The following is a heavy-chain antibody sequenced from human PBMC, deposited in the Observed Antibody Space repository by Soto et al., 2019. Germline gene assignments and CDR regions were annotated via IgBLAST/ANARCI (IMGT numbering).Heavy chain of an antibody. CDR2: ISYDGSNK. J-gene: IGHJ4*02. CDR3: AKDQRDFSGYESLGY. D-gene: IGHD5-12*01. V-gene: IGHV3-30*18. Sequence: GGSLRLSCAASGFTFSSYGMHWVRQAPGKGLEWVAVISYDGSNKYYADSVKGRFTISRDNSKNTLYLQMNSLRAEDTAVYYCAKDQRDFSGYESLGYWGQGTLVTVSS. CDR1: GFTFSSYG.